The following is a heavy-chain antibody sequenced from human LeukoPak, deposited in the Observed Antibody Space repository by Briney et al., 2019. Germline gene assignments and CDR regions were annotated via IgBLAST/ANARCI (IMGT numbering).Heavy chain of an antibody. D-gene: IGHD2/OR15-2a*01. CDR1: GFTFDDYA. Sequence: GGSLRLSCAASGFTFDDYAMHWVRQAPGKGLEWVSGISWNSGSIGYADSVKGRFTISRDNAKNSLYLQMNSLRAEDTALYYCASKSPFTSWSQGTLVTVSS. CDR3: ASKSPFTS. V-gene: IGHV3-9*01. J-gene: IGHJ5*02. CDR2: ISWNSGSI.